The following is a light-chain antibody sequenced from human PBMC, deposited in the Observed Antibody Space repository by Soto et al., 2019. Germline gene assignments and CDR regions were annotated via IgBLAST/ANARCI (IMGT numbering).Light chain of an antibody. CDR1: NIGSKS. Sequence: SYELTQPPSVSVAPGKTARITCGGNNIGSKSVHWYQQKPGQAPVLVIYYDSDRPSGIPERFSGSNSGNTATLTISRVEAGDAADYYCQVWDSSSDHPYVFGTGTKLTVL. V-gene: IGLV3-21*04. CDR3: QVWDSSSDHPYV. CDR2: YDS. J-gene: IGLJ1*01.